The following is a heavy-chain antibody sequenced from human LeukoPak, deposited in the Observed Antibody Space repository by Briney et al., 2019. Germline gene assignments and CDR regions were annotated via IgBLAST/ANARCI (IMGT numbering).Heavy chain of an antibody. J-gene: IGHJ4*02. Sequence: GGSLRLSCAASGLTFDDYAMHWVRQAPGKGLEWVSLISGDGGTTYYADSVKGRFTISRDNSKKSLYLQMNSLRTEDSALYYCAKQTRLCSGGGCYSAPFDYWGQGTLVTVSS. D-gene: IGHD2-15*01. CDR2: ISGDGGTT. CDR1: GLTFDDYA. V-gene: IGHV3-43*02. CDR3: AKQTRLCSGGGCYSAPFDY.